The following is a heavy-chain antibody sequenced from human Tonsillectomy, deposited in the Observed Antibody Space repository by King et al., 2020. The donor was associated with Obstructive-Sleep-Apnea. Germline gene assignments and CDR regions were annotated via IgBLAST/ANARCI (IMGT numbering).Heavy chain of an antibody. J-gene: IGHJ4*02. CDR2: ITHSGST. CDR3: ARGRYYGSGGYDPPDY. D-gene: IGHD3-10*01. Sequence: VQLQQWGAGLLKPSETLSLTCAVSGGSFSGYYWSWIRQPPGKGLEWIGEITHSGSTNYNPSLKSRVTISVDTSRNQFSLKLSSVTAADTAVYYCARGRYYGSGGYDPPDYWGQGTLVTVSS. CDR1: GGSFSGYY. V-gene: IGHV4-34*01.